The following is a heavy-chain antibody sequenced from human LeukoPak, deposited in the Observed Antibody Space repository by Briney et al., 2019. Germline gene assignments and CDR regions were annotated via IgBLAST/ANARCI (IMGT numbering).Heavy chain of an antibody. D-gene: IGHD3-9*01. V-gene: IGHV3-49*03. CDR1: GFTFGDYS. Sequence: GGSLRLSCTGSGFTFGDYSMSWFRQAPGKGVEWVGFIRSTTYGGTTEYAASVIGRFTLSRDDSKSIVYLLINSLKTEDTGVYYCARYYDFLTCSSDYWGQGTLVTVSS. CDR2: IRSTTYGGTT. CDR3: ARYYDFLTCSSDY. J-gene: IGHJ4*02.